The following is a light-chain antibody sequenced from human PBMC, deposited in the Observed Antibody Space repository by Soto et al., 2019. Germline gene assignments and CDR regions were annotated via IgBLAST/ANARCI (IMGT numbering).Light chain of an antibody. Sequence: QSVLTQPASXXXXXGQSITISCTGTXSDVGGYNYVSWYQQHPGKAPKLMIYEVSNRPSGVSNRFSGSKSGNTASLTISGLQAEDEADYYCSSYTSSSTLVFGTGTKVTVL. CDR2: EVS. V-gene: IGLV2-14*01. J-gene: IGLJ1*01. CDR3: SSYTSSSTLV. CDR1: XSDVGGYNY.